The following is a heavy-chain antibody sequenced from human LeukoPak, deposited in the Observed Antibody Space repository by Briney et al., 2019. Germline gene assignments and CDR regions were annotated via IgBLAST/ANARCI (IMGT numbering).Heavy chain of an antibody. D-gene: IGHD6-13*01. J-gene: IGHJ4*02. CDR3: AKDSWYTPFDY. CDR2: ISGSGGST. V-gene: IGHV3-23*01. Sequence: PGGSLRLSCAASGFSFSDYYMSWIRQAPGKGLEWVSAISGSGGSTYYADSVKGRFTISRDNSKNTLYLQMNSLRAEDTAVYYCAKDSWYTPFDYWGQGTLVTVSS. CDR1: GFSFSDYY.